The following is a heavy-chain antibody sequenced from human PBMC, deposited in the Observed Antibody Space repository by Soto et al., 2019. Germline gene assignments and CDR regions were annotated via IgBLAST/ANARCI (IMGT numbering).Heavy chain of an antibody. CDR2: IYHSGST. CDR3: ARGGRRDFDY. Sequence: PSETLSLTCAVSVCSISRGCYSWGWIRQPPGKGLEWIGYIYHSGSTYYNPSLKSRVNISVDRSKNQFSLKLSSVTAADTAVYYCARGGRRDFDYWGQGTLVTVSS. V-gene: IGHV4-30-2*01. J-gene: IGHJ4*02. CDR1: VCSISRGCYS. D-gene: IGHD3-10*01.